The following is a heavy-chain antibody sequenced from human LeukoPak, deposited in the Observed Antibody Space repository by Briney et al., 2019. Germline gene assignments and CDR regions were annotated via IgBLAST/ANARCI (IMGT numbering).Heavy chain of an antibody. V-gene: IGHV3-21*01. CDR3: ARVPDLYGGYKSYFDY. D-gene: IGHD5-24*01. Sequence: GGSLRLSCAASGFTFSTYTMNWVRQAPGKGLEWVSSISSRGDYIYYADSAKGRFTISRDNAKNSLWLQMNSVTAEDTAVYYCARVPDLYGGYKSYFDYWGQGTLVTVSS. CDR1: GFTFSTYT. CDR2: ISSRGDYI. J-gene: IGHJ4*02.